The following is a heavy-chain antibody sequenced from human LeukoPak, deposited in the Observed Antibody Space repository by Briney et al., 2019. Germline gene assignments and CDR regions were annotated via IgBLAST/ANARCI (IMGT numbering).Heavy chain of an antibody. J-gene: IGHJ4*02. CDR3: SSESYSSGCRCVVQSFAS. CDR1: GYTFTAYD. V-gene: IGHV1-2*02. Sequence: ASVKVSCKASGYTFTAYDMHWVRQAPGQGLEWMGGIDSKNGDTKYAQKFQGRLTITRDTSIGIVYMELRSLISDDTAVYYCSSESYSSGCRCVVQSFASWGQGTPVTVSS. CDR2: IDSKNGDT. D-gene: IGHD3-22*01.